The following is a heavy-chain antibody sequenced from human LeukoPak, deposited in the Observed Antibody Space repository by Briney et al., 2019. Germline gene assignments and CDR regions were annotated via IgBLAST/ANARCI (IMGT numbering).Heavy chain of an antibody. J-gene: IGHJ4*02. V-gene: IGHV1-18*01. CDR3: ARDPLYDSSGYYYPFDY. CDR1: GYTFTSYG. D-gene: IGHD3-22*01. Sequence: ASVKVSCKASGYTFTSYGISWVRQAPGQGLEWMGWISAYNGNTNYAQKLQGRVTMTTDTPTSTAYMELRSLRSDDTAVYYCARDPLYDSSGYYYPFDYWGQGTLVTVSS. CDR2: ISAYNGNT.